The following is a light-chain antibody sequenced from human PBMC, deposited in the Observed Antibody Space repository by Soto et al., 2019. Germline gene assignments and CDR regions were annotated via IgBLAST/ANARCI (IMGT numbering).Light chain of an antibody. J-gene: IGKJ1*01. Sequence: EIVMTHSPATLSVSPGERAALSCRASQSFKSIYLAWYQQKPGQAPRLLIYGASSRATGIPDRLSGSGSGTEFTLTISSMKSEDYAVYYCQQYHSWPAFGLGTKVDIK. CDR3: QQYHSWPA. V-gene: IGKV3D-15*01. CDR1: QSFKSIY. CDR2: GAS.